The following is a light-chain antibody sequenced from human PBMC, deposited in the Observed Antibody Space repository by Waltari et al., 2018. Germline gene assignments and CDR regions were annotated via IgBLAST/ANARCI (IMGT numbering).Light chain of an antibody. V-gene: IGKV3-15*01. Sequence: EIVMTQSPATLSVSPGERVTLSCRASERVSNSLAWYQQKLGQPPGLLVSRASTRATGIPDRFSASGSGTEFTLTIDSLQSEDFAVYICQQYNNWPQTFGRGTKVEIK. J-gene: IGKJ1*01. CDR1: ERVSNS. CDR2: RAS. CDR3: QQYNNWPQT.